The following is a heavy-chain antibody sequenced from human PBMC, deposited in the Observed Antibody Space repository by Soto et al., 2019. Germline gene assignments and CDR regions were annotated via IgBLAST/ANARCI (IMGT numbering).Heavy chain of an antibody. V-gene: IGHV3-23*01. Sequence: EVQLLESGGGLVQPGGSLRLSCAASGFTFSSYAMSWVRQAPGKGLEWVSDISGSGGSTYYADSVKGRFTISRDNSKNSLYLKMNRWRAEATPVYYWAKDLRSSGWYGPLFAQWGQGPLVTVSS. CDR3: AKDLRSSGWYGPLFAQ. CDR1: GFTFSSYA. CDR2: ISGSGGST. J-gene: IGHJ4*02. D-gene: IGHD2-15*01.